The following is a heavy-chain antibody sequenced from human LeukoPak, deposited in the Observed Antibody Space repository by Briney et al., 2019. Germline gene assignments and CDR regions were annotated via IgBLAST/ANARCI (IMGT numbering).Heavy chain of an antibody. CDR3: ARYLNSGPEDF. Sequence: GGSLRLSCAATGFTFSNYWMSWFRQAPGKGLEWVANIKYDGRETRYVDSVRGRFTISRDNAKNSLFLRMNSLRAEDTAVYYCARYLNSGPEDFWGQGNLVTVSS. D-gene: IGHD1-26*01. J-gene: IGHJ4*02. CDR2: IKYDGRET. V-gene: IGHV3-7*01. CDR1: GFTFSNYW.